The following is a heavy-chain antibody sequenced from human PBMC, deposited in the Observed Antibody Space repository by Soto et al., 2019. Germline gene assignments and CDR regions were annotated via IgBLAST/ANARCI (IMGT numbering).Heavy chain of an antibody. Sequence: LSLTCAVYGGSFSNYRWSWIRQPPGKSLEWIGDIDHSANKTYSPSLKGRVTLLVDTSKNKFSLNLRSVTAADTGLYYCARDRSLIFAVPPYGMDVWGQGTTVTVSS. CDR1: GGSFSNYR. CDR2: IDHSANK. D-gene: IGHD3-3*01. J-gene: IGHJ6*02. CDR3: ARDRSLIFAVPPYGMDV. V-gene: IGHV4-34*01.